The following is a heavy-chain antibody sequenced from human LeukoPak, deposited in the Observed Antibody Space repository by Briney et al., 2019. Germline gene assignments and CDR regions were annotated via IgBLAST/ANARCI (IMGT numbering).Heavy chain of an antibody. CDR1: GFTFSDYN. CDR2: ISNNGGYT. V-gene: IGHV3-23*01. D-gene: IGHD2-15*01. CDR3: AKQLGYCSDGSCYFPY. J-gene: IGHJ4*02. Sequence: GGSLRLSCAASGFTFSDYNMNWVRQAPGKGLEWVSAISNNGGYTYYADSVQGRFTISRDNSKSTLCLQMNSLRAEDTAVYYCAKQLGYCSDGSCYFPYWGQGTLVTVSS.